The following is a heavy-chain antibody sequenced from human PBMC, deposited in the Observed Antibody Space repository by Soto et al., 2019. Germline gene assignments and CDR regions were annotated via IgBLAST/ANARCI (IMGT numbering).Heavy chain of an antibody. V-gene: IGHV4-39*02. J-gene: IGHJ6*03. CDR2: IYYSGST. D-gene: IGHD2-2*01. Sequence: QSQTLSLTCTVSGGSISSSSYYWGWIRQPPGKGLEWIGSIYYSGSTYYNPSLKSRVTISVDTSKNQFSLKLSSVTAADTAVYYCAREFEDVVVPAASYYYYYMDVWGKGTTVTVSS. CDR3: AREFEDVVVPAASYYYYYMDV. CDR1: GGSISSSSYY.